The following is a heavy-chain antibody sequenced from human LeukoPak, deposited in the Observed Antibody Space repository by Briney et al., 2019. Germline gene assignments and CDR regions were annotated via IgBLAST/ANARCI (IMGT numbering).Heavy chain of an antibody. D-gene: IGHD4-23*01. CDR2: IYYSGSS. J-gene: IGHJ4*02. CDR1: SGSISSYY. Sequence: PSETLSLTCTVSSGSISSYYWTWIRQPPGQGLEWIGYIYYSGSSNYNPSLKSRVTISVDTSRNQFSLKLSSVTAADTAVYYCARNGGNSGFDYWGQGTLVTVSS. V-gene: IGHV4-59*01. CDR3: ARNGGNSGFDY.